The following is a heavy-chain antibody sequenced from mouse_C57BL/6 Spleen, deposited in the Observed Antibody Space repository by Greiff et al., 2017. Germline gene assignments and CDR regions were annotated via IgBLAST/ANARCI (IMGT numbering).Heavy chain of an antibody. CDR1: GYTFTDYN. J-gene: IGHJ3*01. CDR3: ANYDYGAWFAY. CDR2: INPNNGGT. V-gene: IGHV1-22*01. D-gene: IGHD2-4*01. Sequence: VQLQQSGPELVKPGASVKMSCKASGYTFTDYNMHWVKQSHGKSLEWIGYINPNNGGTSYNQKFNGKATLTVNKSSSTAYMELRSLTSEDSAVYYCANYDYGAWFAYWGQGTLVTVSA.